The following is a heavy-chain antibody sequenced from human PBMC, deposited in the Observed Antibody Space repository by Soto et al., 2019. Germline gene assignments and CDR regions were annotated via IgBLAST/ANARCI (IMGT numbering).Heavy chain of an antibody. Sequence: GASVKVSCKTSGYTFASYGISWVRQAPGQGLEWMGWISAYNGNTNYAQKLQGRVTITTYTSTSTAYMELGSLRSDDTALYYCARTADGYYGGNSRYFDYWGQGTLVTVSS. V-gene: IGHV1-18*04. J-gene: IGHJ4*02. CDR2: ISAYNGNT. CDR3: ARTADGYYGGNSRYFDY. D-gene: IGHD4-17*01. CDR1: GYTFASYG.